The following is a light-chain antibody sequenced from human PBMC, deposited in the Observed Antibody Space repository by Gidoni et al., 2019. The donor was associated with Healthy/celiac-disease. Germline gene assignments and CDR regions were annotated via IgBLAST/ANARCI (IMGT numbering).Light chain of an antibody. CDR2: DES. CDR3: QVWDSSSEHRV. J-gene: IGLJ3*02. Sequence: SSVLTQPPSVSVAPGTTARITCGGNNIGSKRVHWYQQRPGQAPVLVVYDESDRPSGIPERFSGSNSGNTATLTSSRVEAGDEADYYCQVWDSSSEHRVFGGGTKLTVL. CDR1: NIGSKR. V-gene: IGLV3-21*03.